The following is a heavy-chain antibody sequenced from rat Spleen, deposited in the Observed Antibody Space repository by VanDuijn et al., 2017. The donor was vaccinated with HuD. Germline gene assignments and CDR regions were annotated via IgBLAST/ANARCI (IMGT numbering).Heavy chain of an antibody. V-gene: IGHV5S23*01. J-gene: IGHJ2*01. CDR1: GFTFSDYA. Sequence: EVQLVESGGGLVQPGRSLKFSCVASGFTFSDYAMAWVRQAPKKGLEWVASISTGGGNTYYRDSVKGRFTITRDNAKNTLYRQMDSLRSEDTATYYCARQRDRYYGFDYWGQGVMVTVSS. CDR2: ISTGGGNT. CDR3: ARQRDRYYGFDY. D-gene: IGHD1-6*01.